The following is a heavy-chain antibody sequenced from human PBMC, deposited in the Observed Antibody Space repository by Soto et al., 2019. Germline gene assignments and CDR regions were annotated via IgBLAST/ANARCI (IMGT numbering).Heavy chain of an antibody. D-gene: IGHD1-26*01. Sequence: GGSLRLSCAASGFTFSSYGMHWVRQAPGKGLEWVAVISYDGSNKYYADSVKGRFTISRDNSKNTLYLQMNSLRAEDTAVYYCAKANYRGVQPTPFDYWGQGTLVTVSS. CDR3: AKANYRGVQPTPFDY. V-gene: IGHV3-30*18. CDR2: ISYDGSNK. CDR1: GFTFSSYG. J-gene: IGHJ4*02.